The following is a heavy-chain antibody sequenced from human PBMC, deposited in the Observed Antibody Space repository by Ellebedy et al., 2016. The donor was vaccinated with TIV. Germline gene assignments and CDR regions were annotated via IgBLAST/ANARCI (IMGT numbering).Heavy chain of an antibody. CDR1: GYTFTGYY. Sequence: ASVKVSCXSSGYTFTGYYMHWVRQAPGQGLEWMGWINPNSGGTNYAQKFQGRVTMTRDTSISTAYMELSRLRSDDTAVYYCARAYSSGWYIWDYYYYGMDVWGQGTTVTVSS. J-gene: IGHJ6*02. V-gene: IGHV1-2*02. CDR2: INPNSGGT. D-gene: IGHD6-19*01. CDR3: ARAYSSGWYIWDYYYYGMDV.